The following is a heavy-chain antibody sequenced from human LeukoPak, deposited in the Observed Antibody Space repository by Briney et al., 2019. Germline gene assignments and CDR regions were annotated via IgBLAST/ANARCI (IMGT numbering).Heavy chain of an antibody. CDR2: IYYSGST. V-gene: IGHV4-59*01. J-gene: IGHJ4*02. CDR3: ARTTGTTPDFDY. Sequence: SETLSLTCTVSGGSISSYYWSWIRQPPGKGLEWIGYIYYSGSTNYNPSLKSRVTISVDTSKNQFSPKLSSVTAADTAVYYCARTTGTTPDFDYWGQGTLVTVSS. D-gene: IGHD1-1*01. CDR1: GGSISSYY.